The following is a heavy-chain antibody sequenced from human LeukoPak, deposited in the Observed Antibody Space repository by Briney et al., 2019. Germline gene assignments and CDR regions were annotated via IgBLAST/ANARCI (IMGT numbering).Heavy chain of an antibody. Sequence: SETLSLTCTVSGGSISSYYWSWIQQPPGKGLEWIGYIYYSGSTNYNPSLKSRVTISVDTSKNQFSLKLSSVTAADTAVYYCAKAAYGSGSYWVWFDPWGQGTLVTVSS. J-gene: IGHJ5*02. CDR2: IYYSGST. CDR1: GGSISSYY. CDR3: AKAAYGSGSYWVWFDP. V-gene: IGHV4-59*01. D-gene: IGHD3-10*01.